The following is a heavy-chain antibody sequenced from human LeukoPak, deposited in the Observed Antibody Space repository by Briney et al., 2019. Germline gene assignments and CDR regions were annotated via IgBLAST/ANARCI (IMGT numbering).Heavy chain of an antibody. Sequence: GGSLRLSCAASGFTFSNAWMSWVRQAPGKGLEWVGRIKTKSDGGTTDYAAPVKGRFTISRDDSKTTLYLQMSSLKTEDTALYYGTTGPRYDDSGYFDNWGQGTLVTVSS. CDR2: IKTKSDGGTT. J-gene: IGHJ4*02. D-gene: IGHD3-22*01. V-gene: IGHV3-15*01. CDR1: GFTFSNAW. CDR3: TTGPRYDDSGYFDN.